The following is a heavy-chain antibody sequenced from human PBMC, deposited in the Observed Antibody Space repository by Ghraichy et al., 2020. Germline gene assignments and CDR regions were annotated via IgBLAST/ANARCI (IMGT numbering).Heavy chain of an antibody. V-gene: IGHV3-21*01. CDR2: TSSSTGNI. J-gene: IGHJ6*02. CDR1: GFALSSYS. CDR3: AREKRGIYYYGMDV. D-gene: IGHD5-12*01. Sequence: GGSLRLSCAASGFALSSYSMNWIRQAPGKGLEWISSTSSSTGNIYYGDSVKGRFTIVRDNAKNSLFLQMESLRPEDTAVYFCAREKRGIYYYGMDVWGQGTTVTVSS.